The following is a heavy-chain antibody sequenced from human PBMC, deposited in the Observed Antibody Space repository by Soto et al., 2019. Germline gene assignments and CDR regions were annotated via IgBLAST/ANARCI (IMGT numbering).Heavy chain of an antibody. D-gene: IGHD3-22*01. CDR1: GYTFTSYG. J-gene: IGHJ3*02. CDR2: ISAYNGNT. V-gene: IGHV1-18*01. Sequence: ASVKVSCKASGYTFTSYGISWVRQAPGQGLEWMGWISAYNGNTNYAQKLQGRVTMTTDTSTSTAYMELRSLRSDDTAVYYCARGSSGYHLVINGAFDIWGQGTMVTVSS. CDR3: ARGSSGYHLVINGAFDI.